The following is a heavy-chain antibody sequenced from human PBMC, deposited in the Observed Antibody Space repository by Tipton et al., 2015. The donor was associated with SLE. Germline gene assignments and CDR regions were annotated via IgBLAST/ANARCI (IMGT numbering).Heavy chain of an antibody. J-gene: IGHJ4*02. CDR3: ARDSRLGWGGFDY. Sequence: TLSLTCTVSGGSISSHYWSWIRQPPGKGLEWIGYIYYSGSTNYNPPPKSRVTISVDTSKNQFSLKLSSVTAADTAVYYCARDSRLGWGGFDYWGQGTLVTVSS. CDR2: IYYSGST. V-gene: IGHV4-59*11. CDR1: GGSISSHY. D-gene: IGHD3-16*01.